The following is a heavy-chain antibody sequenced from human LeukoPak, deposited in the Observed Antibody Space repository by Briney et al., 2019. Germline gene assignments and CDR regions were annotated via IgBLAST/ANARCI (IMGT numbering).Heavy chain of an antibody. CDR2: IYYSGST. D-gene: IGHD5-18*01. CDR1: GDSISSGDYY. J-gene: IGHJ4*02. Sequence: PSETLSLTCTVSGDSISSGDYYWSWIRQPPGKGLEWIGYIYYSGSTYYNPSLKSRVTISVDTSKNQFSLKLSSATAADTAVYYCASSGYSYGNFDYWGQGTLVTVSS. CDR3: ASSGYSYGNFDY. V-gene: IGHV4-30-4*01.